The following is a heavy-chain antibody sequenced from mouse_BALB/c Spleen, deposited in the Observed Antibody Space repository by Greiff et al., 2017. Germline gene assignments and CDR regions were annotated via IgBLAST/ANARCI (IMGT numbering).Heavy chain of an antibody. D-gene: IGHD2-10*02. V-gene: IGHV5-17*02. CDR1: GFTFSSFG. J-gene: IGHJ4*01. CDR2: ISSGSSTI. Sequence: EVHLVESGGGLVQPGGSRKLSCAASGFTFSSFGMHWVRQAPEKGLEWVAYISSGSSTIYYADTVKGRFTISRDNPKNTLFLQMTSLRSEDTAMYYCARRGRYDAMDDWGQGTSVTVSS. CDR3: ARRGRYDAMDD.